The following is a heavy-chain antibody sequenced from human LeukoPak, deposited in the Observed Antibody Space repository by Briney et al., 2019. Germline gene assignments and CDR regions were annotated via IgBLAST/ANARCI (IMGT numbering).Heavy chain of an antibody. CDR1: GGSISSYY. CDR3: ARARRNYDFWSGYSNWFDS. D-gene: IGHD3-3*01. Sequence: PSETLSLTCTVSGGSISSYYWSWIRQPPGKGLEWIGYIYYSGSTNYNPSLKSRVTISVDTSKNQFSLKLSSVTAADTAVYYCARARRNYDFWSGYSNWFDSWGQGTLVTVSS. J-gene: IGHJ5*01. V-gene: IGHV4-59*01. CDR2: IYYSGST.